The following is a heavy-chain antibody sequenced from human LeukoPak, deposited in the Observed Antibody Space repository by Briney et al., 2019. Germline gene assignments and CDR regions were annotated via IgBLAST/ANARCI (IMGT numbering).Heavy chain of an antibody. CDR2: IKQDGSER. Sequence: GGSLRLSCAASGFTFRSFWLSWVRQAPGKGLEWVANIKQDGSERYYVDSVKGRFTVSRDNAKNSLYLQMNSLRAEDTAVYYCARGCYYDSRGYYLDYWGQGTLVTVSS. D-gene: IGHD3-22*01. CDR3: ARGCYYDSRGYYLDY. J-gene: IGHJ4*02. CDR1: GFTFRSFW. V-gene: IGHV3-7*03.